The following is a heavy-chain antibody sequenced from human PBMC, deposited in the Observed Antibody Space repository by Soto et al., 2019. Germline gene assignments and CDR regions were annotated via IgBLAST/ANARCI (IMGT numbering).Heavy chain of an antibody. Sequence: QVQLVQSGAEVKKPGASVKVSCKASGYTFTSYGISWVRQAPGQGLEWLGWISAYNGNTNYAQKLQGRVTMTTDTSTSTAYMELRSLRSDDTAVYYCARDMTYGYGSGSYYKACGYWGQGTLVTVSS. V-gene: IGHV1-18*01. CDR2: ISAYNGNT. D-gene: IGHD3-10*01. J-gene: IGHJ4*02. CDR3: ARDMTYGYGSGSYYKACGY. CDR1: GYTFTSYG.